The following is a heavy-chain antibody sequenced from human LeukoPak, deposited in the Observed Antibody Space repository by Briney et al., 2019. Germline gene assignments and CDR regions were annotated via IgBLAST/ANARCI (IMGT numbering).Heavy chain of an antibody. D-gene: IGHD6-13*01. CDR2: ISSSGSTI. J-gene: IGHJ4*02. V-gene: IGHV3-48*03. CDR3: AAKHSSWYSGFDY. Sequence: GGSLRLSCAASGFTFSSYEMNWVRQAPGKGLERVSYISSSGSTIYYADSVKGRFTISKDNAKNSLYLQMNSLRAEDTAVYYCAAKHSSWYSGFDYWGQGTLVTVSS. CDR1: GFTFSSYE.